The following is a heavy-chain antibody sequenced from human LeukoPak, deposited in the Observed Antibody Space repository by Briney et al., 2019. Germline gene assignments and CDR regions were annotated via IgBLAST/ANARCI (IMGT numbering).Heavy chain of an antibody. D-gene: IGHD2-2*01. Sequence: SETLSLTCTVSGGSISSSSYYWGWIRQPPGKGLEWIGSIYYSGSTYYNPSLKSRVTIFVDTSKNQFSLKLSSVTAAGTAVYYCARHGLRYCSSTSCYPLNWFDPWGQGTLVTVSS. CDR3: ARHGLRYCSSTSCYPLNWFDP. CDR1: GGSISSSSYY. J-gene: IGHJ5*02. V-gene: IGHV4-39*01. CDR2: IYYSGST.